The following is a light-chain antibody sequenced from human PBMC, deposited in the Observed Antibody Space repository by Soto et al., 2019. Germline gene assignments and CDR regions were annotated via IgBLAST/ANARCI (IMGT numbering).Light chain of an antibody. CDR1: SSDVGGYNY. CDR2: DVS. J-gene: IGLJ2*01. CDR3: SSYTSSSTLRV. V-gene: IGLV2-14*01. Sequence: QSALTQPASVSGSPGQSITISCTGTSSDVGGYNYVSWYQQHPGKAPKLMIYDVSNRPSGVSNRLSGSNSGNTASLTIAGLQAEDEADYYCSSYTSSSTLRVFGGGTKVTVL.